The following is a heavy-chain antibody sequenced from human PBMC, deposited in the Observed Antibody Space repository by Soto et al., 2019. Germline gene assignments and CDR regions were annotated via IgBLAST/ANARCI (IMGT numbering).Heavy chain of an antibody. CDR3: ARDRGVGGAFDP. Sequence: QVQLQESGPGLVKPSGTLSLTCAVSGGSISSSNWWSWVRQPPGKGLEWIGEIYHIGSTNYNPSPKSRITISVAKSKNQFSPKLSSVTAADTAVYYGARDRGVGGAFDPWGQGTLVTVSS. V-gene: IGHV4-4*02. D-gene: IGHD3-16*01. CDR1: GGSISSSNW. CDR2: IYHIGST. J-gene: IGHJ5*02.